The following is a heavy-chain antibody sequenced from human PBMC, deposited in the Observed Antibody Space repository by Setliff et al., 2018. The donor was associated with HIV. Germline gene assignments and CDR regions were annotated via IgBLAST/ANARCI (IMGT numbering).Heavy chain of an antibody. Sequence: ASVKVSCKASGYTFTRYGISWVRQAPGQGLEWMGWISANNGNTNYAQKLQGRVTMTTDTSTSTAYMELRSLRSDDTAVDYCARHASTWYYESSGPHFDYWGQGTLVTVSS. D-gene: IGHD3-22*01. CDR1: GYTFTRYG. CDR2: ISANNGNT. V-gene: IGHV1-18*01. J-gene: IGHJ4*02. CDR3: ARHASTWYYESSGPHFDY.